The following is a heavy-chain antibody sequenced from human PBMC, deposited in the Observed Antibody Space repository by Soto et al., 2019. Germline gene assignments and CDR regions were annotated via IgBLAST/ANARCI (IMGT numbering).Heavy chain of an antibody. Sequence: PGGSLRLSCAASGFTFSSYSMNWVRQAPGKGLEWVSSISSSSSYIYYADSVKGRSTISSDNATNSLYLQMNSLRAEDPAVYYCARDVTFDTVDGSGGSCYPYYYMDGWGKESRFTVAS. CDR3: ARDVTFDTVDGSGGSCYPYYYMDG. CDR2: ISSSSSYI. D-gene: IGHD2-15*01. CDR1: GFTFSSYS. V-gene: IGHV3-21*01. J-gene: IGHJ6*03.